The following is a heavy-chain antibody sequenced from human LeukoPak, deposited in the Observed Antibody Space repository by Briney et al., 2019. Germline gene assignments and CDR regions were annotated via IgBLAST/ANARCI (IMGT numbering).Heavy chain of an antibody. CDR1: GGSISSGGYY. V-gene: IGHV4-31*03. CDR3: ARDLSYCGGDCYSEISAFDI. Sequence: SETLSLTCTVSGGSISSGGYYWSWIRQHPGKGLEWLGYIYYSGSTYYNPSLKSRVTISVDTSKNQFSLKLSSVTAADTAVYYCARDLSYCGGDCYSEISAFDIWGQGTMVTVSS. D-gene: IGHD2-21*02. CDR2: IYYSGST. J-gene: IGHJ3*02.